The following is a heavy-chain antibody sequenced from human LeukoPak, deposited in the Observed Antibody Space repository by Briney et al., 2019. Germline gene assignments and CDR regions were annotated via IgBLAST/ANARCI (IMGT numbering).Heavy chain of an antibody. V-gene: IGHV3-23*01. Sequence: GGSLRLSCAASGFTFSSYAMSWVCQAPGKGLEWVSAISGSGGSTYYADSVKGRFTISRDNSKNTLYLQMNSLRAEDTAVYYCAKNLGVVIISDAFDIWGQGTMVTVSS. D-gene: IGHD3-3*01. CDR3: AKNLGVVIISDAFDI. J-gene: IGHJ3*02. CDR1: GFTFSSYA. CDR2: ISGSGGST.